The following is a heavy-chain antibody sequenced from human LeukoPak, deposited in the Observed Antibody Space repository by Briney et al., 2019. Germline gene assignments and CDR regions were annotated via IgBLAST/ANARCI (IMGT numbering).Heavy chain of an antibody. V-gene: IGHV3-74*01. CDR2: INSDGSTT. CDR1: GFTLSTYW. D-gene: IGHD1-7*01. J-gene: IGHJ6*02. CDR3: TRGTSMDV. Sequence: PGGSLRLSCAASGFTLSTYWMYWVRQGPGKGLAWVSRINSDGSTTGYADSVKGRFTISRDNAKNTLYLQMNSLRAEDTAVYYCTRGTSMDVWGQGTTVTVSS.